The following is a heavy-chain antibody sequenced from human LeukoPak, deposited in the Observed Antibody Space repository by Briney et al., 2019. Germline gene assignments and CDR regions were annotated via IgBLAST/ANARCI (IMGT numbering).Heavy chain of an antibody. CDR1: GGSFSGYY. CDR3: ARHWTTVTTRYLWFDP. V-gene: IGHV4-34*01. J-gene: IGHJ5*02. D-gene: IGHD4-11*01. Sequence: SETLSLTCAVYGGSFSGYYWSWIRQPPGKGLEWIGEINHSGSTNYNPSLKSRVTISVDTSKNQFSLKLSSVTAADTAVYYCARHWTTVTTRYLWFDPWGQGTLVTVSS. CDR2: INHSGST.